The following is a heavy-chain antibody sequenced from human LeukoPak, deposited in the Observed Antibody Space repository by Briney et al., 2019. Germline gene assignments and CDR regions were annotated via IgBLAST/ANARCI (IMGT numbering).Heavy chain of an antibody. J-gene: IGHJ5*02. D-gene: IGHD3-22*01. CDR3: ARGAHVRMYDSNHNCFDP. Sequence: ASVKVSCKAPGYTFTSYYMHWVRQAHGHGLDWMGIINPSGGRTNYAHKFQGRVTMTRDMSTSTVYMELSSLRSEDTAVYYCARGAHVRMYDSNHNCFDPWGQGTLVTVSS. CDR2: INPSGGRT. V-gene: IGHV1-46*01. CDR1: GYTFTSYY.